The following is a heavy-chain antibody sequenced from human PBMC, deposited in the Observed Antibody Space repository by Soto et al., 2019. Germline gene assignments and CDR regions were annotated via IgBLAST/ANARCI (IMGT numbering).Heavy chain of an antibody. V-gene: IGHV2-70*11. D-gene: IGHD3-10*01. CDR1: GFSLSTSGMC. CDR2: IDWDDDK. Sequence: GPTLVNPTQTLTLTCTFSGFSLSTSGMCVSWIRQPPGKALEWLARIDWDDDKYYSTSLKTRLTISKDTSKNQVVLTMTNMDPVDTATYYCARAIPSPTMEYYYYYYMDVWGKGTTVTVSS. J-gene: IGHJ6*03. CDR3: ARAIPSPTMEYYYYYYMDV.